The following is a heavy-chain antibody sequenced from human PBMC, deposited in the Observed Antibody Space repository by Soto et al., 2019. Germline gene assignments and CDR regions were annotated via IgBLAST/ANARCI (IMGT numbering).Heavy chain of an antibody. J-gene: IGHJ6*02. V-gene: IGHV3-7*01. D-gene: IGHD3-22*01. CDR1: GFMFGTYW. Sequence: SLRLSCAATGFMFGTYWMSWVRQAPGKGLEWVANIKHDGNEKYYADSVKGRFTVSRDNVKNFLHLQMSSLRGDDTGVYFCVRATLSWGHYYFRGLDVWGQGTTVTVSS. CDR3: VRATLSWGHYYFRGLDV. CDR2: IKHDGNEK.